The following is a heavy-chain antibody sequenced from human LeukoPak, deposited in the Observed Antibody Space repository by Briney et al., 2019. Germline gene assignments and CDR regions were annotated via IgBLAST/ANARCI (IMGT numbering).Heavy chain of an antibody. Sequence: PSETLSLTCTVSGGSISSYYWSWVRQPPGKGRGWDGYIYYSGSTNYNPSLKSRVTISVHTSKNQFSLKLSSVTAADTAVYYCARRGSSGWYAPRDAFDIWGQGTMVTVSS. D-gene: IGHD6-19*01. V-gene: IGHV4-59*12. CDR1: GGSISSYY. CDR2: IYYSGST. J-gene: IGHJ3*02. CDR3: ARRGSSGWYAPRDAFDI.